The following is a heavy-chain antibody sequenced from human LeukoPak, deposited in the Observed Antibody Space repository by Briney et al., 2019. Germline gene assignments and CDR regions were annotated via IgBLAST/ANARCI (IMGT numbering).Heavy chain of an antibody. CDR2: FSGSGGST. CDR3: AKITPHYSSGWYGKYFDY. V-gene: IGHV3-23*01. D-gene: IGHD6-19*01. Sequence: GGSLRLSWAASGFTFGSYALGWVGQAPGKGLEGVSPFSGSGGSTYYADSVKGRFTISRDNSKNTLYLQMNSLRAEDTAVYYCAKITPHYSSGWYGKYFDYWGQGTLVTVPS. CDR1: GFTFGSYA. J-gene: IGHJ4*02.